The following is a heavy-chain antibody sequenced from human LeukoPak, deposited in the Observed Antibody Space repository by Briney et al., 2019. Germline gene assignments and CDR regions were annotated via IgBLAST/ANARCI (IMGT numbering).Heavy chain of an antibody. Sequence: VASVKVSCKASGGVFTTYAISWVRQAPGQGLEWMGSIIPFLGTTNYAQKFQGRVTITADEPTRTAYMGLTYVRSDDTAVYYCTIIPNVILFTHYFEHWGQGTLVTVSS. V-gene: IGHV1-69*11. CDR1: GGVFTTYA. J-gene: IGHJ4*02. CDR3: TIIPNVILFTHYFEH. D-gene: IGHD2-21*01. CDR2: IIPFLGTT.